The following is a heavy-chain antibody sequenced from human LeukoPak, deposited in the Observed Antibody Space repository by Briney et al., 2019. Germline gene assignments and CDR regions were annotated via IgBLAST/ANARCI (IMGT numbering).Heavy chain of an antibody. D-gene: IGHD3-10*01. CDR2: INPSGGST. CDR1: GYTFTSYY. J-gene: IGHJ4*02. V-gene: IGHV1-46*01. Sequence: ASVKVSCKASGYTFTSYYMHWVRRAPGQGLEWMGIINPSGGSTSYAQKFQGRVTMTRDTSTSTVYMELRSLRSEDTAVYYCASLLLWFGESKHENDYWGQGTLVTVSS. CDR3: ASLLLWFGESKHENDY.